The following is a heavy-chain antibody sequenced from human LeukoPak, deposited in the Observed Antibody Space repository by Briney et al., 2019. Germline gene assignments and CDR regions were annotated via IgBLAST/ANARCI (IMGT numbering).Heavy chain of an antibody. J-gene: IGHJ6*03. D-gene: IGHD3-9*01. CDR3: ARETDYDILTGQYMDV. V-gene: IGHV4-39*07. CDR1: GGSISSSAYY. Sequence: SETLSLTCTVSGGSISSSAYYWGWIRQPPGKGLEWIGNIYYSGSTYYNPSLKSRVTISVDTSKNQFSLKLSSVTAADTAVYYCARETDYDILTGQYMDVWGKGTSVTISS. CDR2: IYYSGST.